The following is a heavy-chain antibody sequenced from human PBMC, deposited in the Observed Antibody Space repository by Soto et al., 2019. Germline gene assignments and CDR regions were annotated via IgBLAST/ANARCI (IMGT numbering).Heavy chain of an antibody. Sequence: ASVKVSCKASGYTFTNYGINWVRQAPGQGLEWMGWISAYIRNTNYAQKFQGRVSMPTDTSTSTAYMELRSLTSDDTAVYYCARGTIFDAFDVWGQGTVVTVSS. CDR2: ISAYIRNT. V-gene: IGHV1-18*01. CDR3: ARGTIFDAFDV. CDR1: GYTFTNYG. D-gene: IGHD3-3*01. J-gene: IGHJ3*01.